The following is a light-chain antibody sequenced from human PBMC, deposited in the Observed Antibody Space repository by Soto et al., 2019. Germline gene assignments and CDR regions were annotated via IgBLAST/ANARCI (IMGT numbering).Light chain of an antibody. Sequence: EIVLTHSPGTLSLSPVEISTLSCRASQSVSSSYLAWYQQKPGQAPRLLIYGASSRATGIPDRFSGSGSGTDFTLTISRLEPEDFAVYYCQQYGSSRWTFGQGTKVDIK. CDR1: QSVSSSY. J-gene: IGKJ1*01. CDR3: QQYGSSRWT. CDR2: GAS. V-gene: IGKV3-20*01.